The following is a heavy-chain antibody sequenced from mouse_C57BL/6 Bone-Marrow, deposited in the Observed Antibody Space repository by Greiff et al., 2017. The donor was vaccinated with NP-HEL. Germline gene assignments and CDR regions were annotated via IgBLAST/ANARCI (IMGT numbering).Heavy chain of an antibody. V-gene: IGHV5-2*01. CDR3: ARHAVTGDSPAWFAY. CDR2: INSDGGST. D-gene: IGHD2-12*01. J-gene: IGHJ3*01. CDR1: EYEFPSHD. Sequence: DVQLVESGGGLVQPGESLKLSCESNEYEFPSHDMSWVRKTPEKRLELVAAINSDGGSTYYPDTMERRFIISRDNTKKTLYLQMSSLRSEDAAVYYCARHAVTGDSPAWFAYWGQGTLVTVSA.